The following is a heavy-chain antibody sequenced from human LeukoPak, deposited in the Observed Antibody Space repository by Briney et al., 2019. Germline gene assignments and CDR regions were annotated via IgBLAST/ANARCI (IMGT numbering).Heavy chain of an antibody. CDR3: ARTKLAVTQGGNNYYYGMDV. CDR1: GYSFTSYW. D-gene: IGHD2-21*02. CDR2: IYPSDYDT. J-gene: IGHJ6*02. V-gene: IGHV5-51*01. Sequence: HGESLKISCTGSGYSFTSYWIGWVRQMPGKGLEWMGIIYPSDYDTRYSPSFQGQVTISADKSIRTAYLQWSSLKASDTAMYYCARTKLAVTQGGNNYYYGMDVWGQGTTVTVSS.